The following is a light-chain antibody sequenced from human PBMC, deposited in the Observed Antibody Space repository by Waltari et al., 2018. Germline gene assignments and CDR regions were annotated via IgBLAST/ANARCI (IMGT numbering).Light chain of an antibody. Sequence: DIVMTQSPDSLAVSLGERATINCKSSQSVLFSTNNKNYLAWYQQKTGQPPKLLFYWASTRESGVPDRFSGSGSGTDVTLTISSLQAEDVAVYYCQQYRSTLWTFGQGTRVEIK. J-gene: IGKJ1*01. V-gene: IGKV4-1*01. CDR2: WAS. CDR3: QQYRSTLWT. CDR1: QSVLFSTNNKNY.